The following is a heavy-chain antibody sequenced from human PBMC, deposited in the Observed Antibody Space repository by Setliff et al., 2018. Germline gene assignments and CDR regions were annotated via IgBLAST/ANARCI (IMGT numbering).Heavy chain of an antibody. CDR3: ARTRRITKSGGWFDP. J-gene: IGHJ5*02. CDR1: GGSFSGYY. CDR2: INHSGST. V-gene: IGHV4-34*01. Sequence: PSETLSLTCAVYGGSFSGYYWSWIRQPPGKGLEWIGEINHSGSTNYNPTLKSPVTISVDTSKNQFSLKLSSVTAADTAVYYCARTRRITKSGGWFDPRGQGTLVTSPQ. D-gene: IGHD3-10*01.